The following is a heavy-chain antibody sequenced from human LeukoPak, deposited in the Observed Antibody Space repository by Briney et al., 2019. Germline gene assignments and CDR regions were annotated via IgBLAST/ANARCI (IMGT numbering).Heavy chain of an antibody. CDR2: ISYDGSNK. CDR1: GFTFSSYG. J-gene: IGHJ3*02. Sequence: GGFLRLSCAASGFTFSSYGMHWVRQAPGKGLEWVAVISYDGSNKYYADSVKGRFTISRDNSKNTLYLQMNSLRAEDTAVYYCAKDHRVVVAATSGAFDIWGQGTMVTVSS. CDR3: AKDHRVVVAATSGAFDI. V-gene: IGHV3-30*18. D-gene: IGHD2-15*01.